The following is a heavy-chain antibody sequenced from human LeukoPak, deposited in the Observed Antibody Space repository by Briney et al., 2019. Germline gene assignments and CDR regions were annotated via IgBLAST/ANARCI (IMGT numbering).Heavy chain of an antibody. Sequence: GGSLRLSCAASGLTVSYNYMSWVRQAPGKGLEWVSLIYSGGSPRHADSVKGRFTISRDNSKNTLYLQMNSRRVEDTAVYYCAKDLEQLAGIAAAGPYDYWGQGTLVTVSS. CDR2: IYSGGSP. D-gene: IGHD6-13*01. CDR3: AKDLEQLAGIAAAGPYDY. J-gene: IGHJ4*02. CDR1: GLTVSYNY. V-gene: IGHV3-53*01.